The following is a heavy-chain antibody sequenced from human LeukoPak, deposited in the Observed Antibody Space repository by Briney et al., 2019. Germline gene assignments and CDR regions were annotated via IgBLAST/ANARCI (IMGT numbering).Heavy chain of an antibody. CDR3: AHFGGVTHYYGMDV. J-gene: IGHJ6*02. Sequence: GGSLRLSCAASGFTFSSYAMSWVRQAPGKGLEWVSAISGSGGSTYYADSVRGRFTISRDNSKNTLYLQMNSLRAEDTAVYYCAHFGGVTHYYGMDVWGQGTTVTVSS. V-gene: IGHV3-23*01. CDR1: GFTFSSYA. CDR2: ISGSGGST. D-gene: IGHD3-16*01.